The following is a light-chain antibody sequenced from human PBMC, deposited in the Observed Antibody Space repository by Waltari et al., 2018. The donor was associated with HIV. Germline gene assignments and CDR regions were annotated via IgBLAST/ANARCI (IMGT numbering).Light chain of an antibody. Sequence: ETVMTQFPATLSVSPGERATLSCRASQSVSSNLAWYQQKPGQAPRLRIYDASTRATGIPARFSGSGSGTEFTLTISSLQSEDFAVYYCQQYSKWPPFFGPGTKVDI. CDR1: QSVSSN. V-gene: IGKV3-15*01. J-gene: IGKJ3*01. CDR3: QQYSKWPPF. CDR2: DAS.